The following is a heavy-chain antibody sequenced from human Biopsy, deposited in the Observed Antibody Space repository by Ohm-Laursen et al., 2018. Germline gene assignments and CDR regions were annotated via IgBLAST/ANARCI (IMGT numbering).Heavy chain of an antibody. CDR3: ARDRGYYSDRTVPGYFDL. CDR1: GGSIISYY. Sequence: SETLSLTWPVSGGSIISYYWSWIRQSPGKGLAWIGYVYYTGSTGYNPSLQSRVTISVDTSKNHFSLRLRSVAPADTAIYYCARDRGYYSDRTVPGYFDLWGRGTLVTVSS. J-gene: IGHJ2*01. CDR2: VYYTGST. D-gene: IGHD3-22*01. V-gene: IGHV4-59*01.